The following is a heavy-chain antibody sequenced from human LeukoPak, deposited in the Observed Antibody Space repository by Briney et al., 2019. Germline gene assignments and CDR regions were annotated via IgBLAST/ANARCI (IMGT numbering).Heavy chain of an antibody. CDR1: GGSFSGYY. Sequence: SETLSLTCAVYGGSFSGYYWSWIRQPPGKGLEWIGEINHSGSTTYNPSLKSRVTISVDMSKNQFSLRLSSVTAADTAVYYCARTTVVTPSAFDIWGQGTMVTVSS. V-gene: IGHV4-34*01. CDR3: ARTTVVTPSAFDI. CDR2: INHSGST. J-gene: IGHJ3*02. D-gene: IGHD4-23*01.